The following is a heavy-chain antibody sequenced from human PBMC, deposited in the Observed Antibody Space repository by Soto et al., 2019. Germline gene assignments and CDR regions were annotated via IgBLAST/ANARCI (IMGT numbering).Heavy chain of an antibody. V-gene: IGHV1-69*13. D-gene: IGHD3-22*01. Sequence: SVKVSCKASGGTFSSYAIIWVRQAPGQGLEWMGGIIPIFGTANYAQKFQGRVTITADESTSTAYMELSSLRSEDTAVYYCANYDSSGYSSLPFDYWGQGTLVTVS. CDR3: ANYDSSGYSSLPFDY. CDR2: IIPIFGTA. J-gene: IGHJ4*02. CDR1: GGTFSSYA.